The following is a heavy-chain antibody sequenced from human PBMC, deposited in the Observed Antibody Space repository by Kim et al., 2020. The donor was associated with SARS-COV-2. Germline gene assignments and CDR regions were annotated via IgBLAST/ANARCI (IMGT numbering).Heavy chain of an antibody. Sequence: SVKVSCKASGGTFSSYAISWVRQAPGQGLEWMGGIIPIFGTANYAQKFQGRVTITADESTSTAYMELSSLRSEDTAVYYCARVSYDFWSGYYDYYYYGMGVRGQRTTVTVSS. CDR2: IIPIFGTA. CDR1: GGTFSSYA. J-gene: IGHJ6*02. D-gene: IGHD3-3*01. CDR3: ARVSYDFWSGYYDYYYYGMGV. V-gene: IGHV1-69*13.